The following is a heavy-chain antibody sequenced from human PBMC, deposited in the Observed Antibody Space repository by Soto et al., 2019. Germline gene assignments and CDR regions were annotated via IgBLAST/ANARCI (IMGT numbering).Heavy chain of an antibody. CDR3: ARVRGNQLLEWFDP. Sequence: QVQLQESGPGLVKPSQTLSLTCTVSGGSISSGGYYWSWIRQHPGKGLEWIGYIYHSGTTYYNPSHKSRVNISVATSKNQFSLKLTSETAADTAVYYCARVRGNQLLEWFDPWGPGTLVTVSS. D-gene: IGHD2-2*01. J-gene: IGHJ5*02. CDR2: IYHSGTT. V-gene: IGHV4-31*03. CDR1: GGSISSGGYY.